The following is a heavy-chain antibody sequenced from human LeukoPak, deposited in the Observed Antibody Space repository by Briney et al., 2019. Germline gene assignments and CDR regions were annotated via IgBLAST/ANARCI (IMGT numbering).Heavy chain of an antibody. CDR3: ARGRMGDFWSGYQYYFDY. V-gene: IGHV1-2*02. D-gene: IGHD3-3*01. Sequence: ASVKVSRKASGYTFTGYYMHWVRQAPGLGLEWMGWTNPNSGGTNYAQKFQGRVTMTRDTSISTAYMELSRLRSDDTAVYYCARGRMGDFWSGYQYYFDYWGQGTLVTVSS. CDR1: GYTFTGYY. CDR2: TNPNSGGT. J-gene: IGHJ4*02.